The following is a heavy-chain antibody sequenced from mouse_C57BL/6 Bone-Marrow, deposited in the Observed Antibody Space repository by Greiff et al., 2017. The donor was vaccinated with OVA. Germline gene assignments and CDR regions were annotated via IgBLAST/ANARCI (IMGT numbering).Heavy chain of an antibody. CDR1: GFTFSDYG. D-gene: IGHD4-1*01. V-gene: IGHV5-17*01. Sequence: EVKLMESGGGLVKPGGSLKLSCAASGFTFSDYGMHWVRQAPEKGLEWVAYISSGSSTIYYADTVKGRFTISRDNAKNTLFLQMTSLRSEDTAMYYCAMGTGTDYFDYWGQGTTLTVSS. CDR2: ISSGSSTI. CDR3: AMGTGTDYFDY. J-gene: IGHJ2*01.